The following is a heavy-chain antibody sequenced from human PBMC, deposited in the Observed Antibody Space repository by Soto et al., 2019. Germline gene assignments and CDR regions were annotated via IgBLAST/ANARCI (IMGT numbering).Heavy chain of an antibody. Sequence: SVKVSCKASGGTFSSYAISWVRQAPGQGLEWMGGIIPIFGTANYAQKFQGRVTITADESTSTAYMELSSLRSEDTAVYYCASLFRGYSYGYYFDYWGQGTLVTVSS. V-gene: IGHV1-69*13. D-gene: IGHD5-18*01. CDR2: IIPIFGTA. CDR3: ASLFRGYSYGYYFDY. J-gene: IGHJ4*02. CDR1: GGTFSSYA.